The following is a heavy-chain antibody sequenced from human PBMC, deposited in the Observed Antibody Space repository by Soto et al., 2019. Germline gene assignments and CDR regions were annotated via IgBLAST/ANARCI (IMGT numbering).Heavy chain of an antibody. D-gene: IGHD2-21*01. CDR2: ERNDGETT. V-gene: IGHV3-15*07. J-gene: IGHJ6*02. CDR1: GFSVSVAW. Sequence: EVQLVESGGGLVKPGGSLRLSCAATGFSVSVAWMNWVRQAAGKGLEWVGRERNDGETTDYAAPVKGRFTILRDDSKTTLYLELNSLKTEDTAVYFSTTGVLGDSGGMDVLGQGTTVTVSS. CDR3: TTGVLGDSGGMDV.